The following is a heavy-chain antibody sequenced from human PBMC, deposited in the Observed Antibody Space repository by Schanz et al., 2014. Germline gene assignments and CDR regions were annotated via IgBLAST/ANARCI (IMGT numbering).Heavy chain of an antibody. J-gene: IGHJ5*02. CDR1: GYSFTPFP. D-gene: IGHD2-2*01. CDR3: ARDRRRYCSTASCLHDNWFDP. V-gene: IGHV1-3*01. CDR2: INAGTGNT. Sequence: QVQLVQSWAEVKGPGASVKVSCKASGYSFTPFPIHWVRQAPGQRLEWMGWINAGTGNTEYSQKFQGRVTMTTDTSTGTAYMELRSLRSDDTAVYYCARDRRRYCSTASCLHDNWFDPWGQGTLVIVSS.